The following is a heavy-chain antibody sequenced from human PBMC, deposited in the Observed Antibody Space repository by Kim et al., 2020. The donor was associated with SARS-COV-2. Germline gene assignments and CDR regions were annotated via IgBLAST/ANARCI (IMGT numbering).Heavy chain of an antibody. CDR1: GFTFNNYF. D-gene: IGHD3-10*01. CDR3: AKEGDGSGFLDY. V-gene: IGHV3-23*01. CDR2: LSHSGRDT. Sequence: GGSLRLSCVASGFTFNNYFMTWVRQAPGQGLEWVSALSHSGRDTYFVDSVKGRFTISRDNSMNTVILQMSSLRAEDTAVYYCAKEGDGSGFLDYWGRGTLVTVSS. J-gene: IGHJ4*02.